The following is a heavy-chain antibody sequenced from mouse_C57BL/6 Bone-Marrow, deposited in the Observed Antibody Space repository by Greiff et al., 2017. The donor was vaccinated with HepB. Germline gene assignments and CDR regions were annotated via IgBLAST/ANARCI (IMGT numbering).Heavy chain of an antibody. CDR1: GYTFTSYW. CDR3: ARHDDYDGDY. CDR2: IHPNSGST. V-gene: IGHV1-64*01. J-gene: IGHJ2*01. D-gene: IGHD2-4*01. Sequence: VKLQQPGAELVKPGASVKLSCKASGYTFTSYWMHWVKQRPGQGLEWIGMIHPNSGSTNYNEKFKSKATLTVDKSSSTAYMQLSSLTSEDSAVYYCARHDDYDGDYWGQGTTLTVSS.